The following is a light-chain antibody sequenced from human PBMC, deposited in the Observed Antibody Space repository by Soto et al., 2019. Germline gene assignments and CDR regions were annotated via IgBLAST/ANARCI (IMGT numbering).Light chain of an antibody. CDR1: SSDVGVYIY. V-gene: IGLV2-14*01. CDR3: SSYTTSSSYV. J-gene: IGLJ1*01. Sequence: QAALTKPASLSESPEQSITISCTGTSSDVGVYIYVSWYQQHPGKAPTLMIYDVTSRPSGVSYRFSGSKSGNTASLTISGLQAEDEADYYCSSYTTSSSYVFGTGTKVTVL. CDR2: DVT.